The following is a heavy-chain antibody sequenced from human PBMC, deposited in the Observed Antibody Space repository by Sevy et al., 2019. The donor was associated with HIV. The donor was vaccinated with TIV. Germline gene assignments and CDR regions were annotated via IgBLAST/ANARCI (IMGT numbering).Heavy chain of an antibody. V-gene: IGHV3-9*01. Sequence: GGSLRLSCAASGFTFDDYAMHWVRQAPGKGLEWVSGISWNSGSIGYADSVKGRFTISRDNAKNSLYLQMNTLRAEDTALYYCAKDRVVTTAAYYYYYMDVWGKGTTVTVS. CDR3: AKDRVVTTAAYYYYYMDV. CDR2: ISWNSGSI. J-gene: IGHJ6*03. CDR1: GFTFDDYA. D-gene: IGHD4-4*01.